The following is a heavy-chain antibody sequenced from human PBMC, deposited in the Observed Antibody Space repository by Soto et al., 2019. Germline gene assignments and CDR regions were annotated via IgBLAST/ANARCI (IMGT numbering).Heavy chain of an antibody. CDR3: ARVSYDFWSGPAPYYYYYGMDV. J-gene: IGHJ6*02. Sequence: PSETLSLTCTISGGSISSYYWSWIRQTPGKGLEWIGYVYFSGSTNYNPSLKSRVTISVDTSKNQFSLKLSSVTAADTAVYYCARVSYDFWSGPAPYYYYYGMDVWGQGTTVTVS. D-gene: IGHD3-3*01. V-gene: IGHV4-59*01. CDR2: VYFSGST. CDR1: GGSISSYY.